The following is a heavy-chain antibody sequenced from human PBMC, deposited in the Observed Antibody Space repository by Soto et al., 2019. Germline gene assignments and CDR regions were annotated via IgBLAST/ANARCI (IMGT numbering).Heavy chain of an antibody. CDR3: ARLGAWLNYYYGMDV. D-gene: IGHD3-22*01. J-gene: IGHJ6*02. Sequence: SETLSLTCTVSGGSISSSSYYWGWIRQPPGKGLEWIGSIYYSGSTYYNPSLKSRVTISVDTSKNQFSLKLSSVTAADTAVYYCARLGAWLNYYYGMDVWGQGTTVTVSS. CDR2: IYYSGST. CDR1: GGSISSSSYY. V-gene: IGHV4-39*01.